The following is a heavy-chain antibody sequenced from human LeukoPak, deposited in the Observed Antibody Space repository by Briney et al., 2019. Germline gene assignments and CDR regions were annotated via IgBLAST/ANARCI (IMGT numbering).Heavy chain of an antibody. Sequence: SETLSLTCTVSGGSISSSSYYWGWIRQPPGKGLEWIGSIYYSGSTYYNPSLKSRVTISVDTSKNQFSLKLSSVTAADTAVYYCARAGGYSVDYWGQGTLVTVSS. CDR1: GGSISSSSYY. CDR3: ARAGGYSVDY. J-gene: IGHJ4*02. CDR2: IYYSGST. D-gene: IGHD6-13*01. V-gene: IGHV4-39*07.